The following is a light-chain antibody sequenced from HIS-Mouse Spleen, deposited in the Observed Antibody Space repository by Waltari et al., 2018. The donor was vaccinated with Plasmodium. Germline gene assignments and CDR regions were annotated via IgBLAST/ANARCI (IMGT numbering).Light chain of an antibody. CDR3: QQYGSSPYT. J-gene: IGKJ2*01. Sequence: EVVLTHSPGTLSLSPGQRSPLSCRASQSVSSSYLAWYQQKPGQAPSILIYGASSSATGIPDRFSGSVSGTDFTLTISRLEPEDVAVYYCQQYGSSPYTFGQGTKLEIK. V-gene: IGKV3-20*01. CDR2: GAS. CDR1: QSVSSSY.